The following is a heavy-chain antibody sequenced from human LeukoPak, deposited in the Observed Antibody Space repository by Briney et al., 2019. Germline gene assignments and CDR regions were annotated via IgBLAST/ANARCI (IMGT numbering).Heavy chain of an antibody. Sequence: ASVKVSCKASGYTFTGYYMHWVRRAPGQGLEWMGWFNPNSGGTNYAQKFQGRVTMTRDTSISTAYMELSRLRSDDTAVYYCARETTNYYGSGSYIYWGQGTLVTVSS. CDR2: FNPNSGGT. D-gene: IGHD3-10*01. J-gene: IGHJ4*02. V-gene: IGHV1-2*02. CDR1: GYTFTGYY. CDR3: ARETTNYYGSGSYIY.